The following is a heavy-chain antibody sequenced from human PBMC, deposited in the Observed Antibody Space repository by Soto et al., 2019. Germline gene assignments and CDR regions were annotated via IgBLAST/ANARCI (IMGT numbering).Heavy chain of an antibody. Sequence: GGSLRLSCAASGFTVSSNYMSWVRQAPGKGLEWVSVIYSGGSTYYADSVKGRFTISRDNSKHTLYLQMNSLRAEDTAVYYCACLTYYYGSVARSLDSWGEGTLVTVSS. J-gene: IGHJ4*02. CDR1: GFTVSSNY. V-gene: IGHV3-53*01. CDR2: IYSGGST. CDR3: ACLTYYYGSVARSLDS. D-gene: IGHD3-10*01.